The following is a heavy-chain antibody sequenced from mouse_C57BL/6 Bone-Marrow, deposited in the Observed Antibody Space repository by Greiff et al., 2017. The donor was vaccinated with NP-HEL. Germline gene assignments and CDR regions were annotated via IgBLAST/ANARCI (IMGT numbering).Heavy chain of an antibody. J-gene: IGHJ3*01. V-gene: IGHV1-85*01. CDR1: FYTFTRSD. Sequence: LQESGPELVNPFASVPLSFPSSFYTFTRSDLTLVPQSPGPGLEWIGWIYPRDGSTKYNEKFKGKATLTVDTSSSTAYMELHSLTSEDSAVYFCARSDSNFAYWGQGTLVTVSA. CDR2: IYPRDGST. D-gene: IGHD2-5*01. CDR3: ARSDSNFAY.